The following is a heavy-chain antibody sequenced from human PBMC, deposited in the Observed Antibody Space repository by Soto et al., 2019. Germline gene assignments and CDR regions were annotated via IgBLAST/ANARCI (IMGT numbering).Heavy chain of an antibody. V-gene: IGHV1-8*01. CDR1: GYTFTSYD. J-gene: IGHJ5*02. D-gene: IGHD3-22*01. CDR2: MNPNSGNT. CDR3: ARRPSPMYYYDSGGEWFDP. Sequence: QVQLVQSGAEVKKPGASVKVSCKASGYTFTSYDINWVRQATGQGLEWMGWMNPNSGNTGYAQKFQGRVTMTRNTSISTAYMELSSLRSEDTAVYYCARRPSPMYYYDSGGEWFDPWGQGTLVTVSS.